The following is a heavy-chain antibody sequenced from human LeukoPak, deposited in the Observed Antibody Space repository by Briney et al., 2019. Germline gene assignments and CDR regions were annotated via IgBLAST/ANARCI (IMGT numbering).Heavy chain of an antibody. CDR1: GGSISSYY. CDR3: ARDNGNWGYYYYGMDV. CDR2: IYTGGST. Sequence: SSETLSLTCTVSGGSISSYYWSWIRQPAGKGLEWVGRIYTGGSTNYNPSLKSRVTMSVDTSKNQFSLKLSSVTAADTAVYYCARDNGNWGYYYYGMDVWGQGTTVTVSS. V-gene: IGHV4-4*07. D-gene: IGHD7-27*01. J-gene: IGHJ6*02.